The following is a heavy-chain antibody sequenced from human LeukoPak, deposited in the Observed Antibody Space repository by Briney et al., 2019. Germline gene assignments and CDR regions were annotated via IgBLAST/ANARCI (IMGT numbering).Heavy chain of an antibody. V-gene: IGHV4-31*03. J-gene: IGHJ4*02. CDR3: ARSRDGYKRFDS. Sequence: SQTLSLTCTVSGGSISSGGYYWSWIRQHPGKGLEWIGYIYYSGSTYYNPSLKSRVTISVDTSKNQFSLKLSSVTAADTAVYYCARSRDGYKRFDSWGQGTLVTVSS. CDR1: GGSISSGGYY. CDR2: IYYSGST. D-gene: IGHD5-24*01.